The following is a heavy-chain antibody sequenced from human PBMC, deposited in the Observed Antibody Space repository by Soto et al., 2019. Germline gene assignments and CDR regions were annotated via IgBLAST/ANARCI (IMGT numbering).Heavy chain of an antibody. CDR3: ARASGGYIDY. V-gene: IGHV4-59*01. D-gene: IGHD2-15*01. CDR2: IYYSGST. CDR1: GVSISSYY. Sequence: QVQLQESGPGLVKPSETLSLTCTVSGVSISSYYWSWIRKPPGKGLECIGYIYYSGSTNYNPSLKSRVTISVDTSKNQFSLKLSSVTAADTAVYYCARASGGYIDYWVQGTLVTVSS. J-gene: IGHJ4*02.